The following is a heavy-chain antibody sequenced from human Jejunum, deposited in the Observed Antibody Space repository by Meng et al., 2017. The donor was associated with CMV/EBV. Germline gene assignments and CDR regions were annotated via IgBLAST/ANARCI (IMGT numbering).Heavy chain of an antibody. CDR3: ATDCGGGMCYGRAFDY. CDR2: INPKSGDT. Sequence: VQLVQPGAEVKKPGASVKISCKASGYTFSDYYLHWVRQAPGQGLEWMGWINPKSGDTNYAQKFQGRVTMTRDTSITTAYMELSRLTSDDTAVYYCATDCGGGMCYGRAFDYWGQGTLVTVSS. D-gene: IGHD2-15*01. J-gene: IGHJ4*02. CDR1: GYTFSDYY. V-gene: IGHV1-2*02.